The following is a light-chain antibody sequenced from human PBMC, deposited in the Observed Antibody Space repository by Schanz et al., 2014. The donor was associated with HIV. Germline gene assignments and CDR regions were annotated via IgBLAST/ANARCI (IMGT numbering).Light chain of an antibody. CDR2: ANN. CDR3: AAWDDSLNGWV. J-gene: IGLJ3*02. Sequence: QSVLTQPPSASGTPGQRVAISCSGSSPNIGSLIVNWYQHFPGTAPRLLIQANNQRPSGVPDRFSGSKSGTSASLAISGLRSEDEADYHCAAWDDSLNGWVFGGGTKLTVL. V-gene: IGLV1-44*01. CDR1: SPNIGSLI.